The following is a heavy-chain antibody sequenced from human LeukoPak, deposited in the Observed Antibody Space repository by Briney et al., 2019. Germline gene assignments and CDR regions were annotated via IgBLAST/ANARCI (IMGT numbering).Heavy chain of an antibody. V-gene: IGHV1-2*02. CDR3: ARESTTVRGIIFSTMCFDP. CDR1: GYTFTGYY. Sequence: GASVKVSCKASGYTFTGYYIHWVRQAPGQGLEWMGWINPNSGGTNFAQNFQGRVTMTGDMSINTVYMELSRLRSDDTAVYYCARESTTVRGIIFSTMCFDPWGQGTLVTVSS. CDR2: INPNSGGT. J-gene: IGHJ5*02. D-gene: IGHD3-10*01.